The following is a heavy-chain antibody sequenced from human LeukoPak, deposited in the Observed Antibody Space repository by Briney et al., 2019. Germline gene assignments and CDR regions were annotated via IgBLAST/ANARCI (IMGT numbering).Heavy chain of an antibody. CDR1: GYTFIGYY. Sequence: PGASVRVSCKTSGYTFIGYYMHWVRQAPGQGLEWMGWINPNSGGTNYAQKFQGRVTMTRDTSISTAYMELSRLRSDDTAVYYCARERPTYYYDSSGYSYWGQGTLVTVSS. J-gene: IGHJ4*02. D-gene: IGHD3-22*01. CDR3: ARERPTYYYDSSGYSY. CDR2: INPNSGGT. V-gene: IGHV1-2*02.